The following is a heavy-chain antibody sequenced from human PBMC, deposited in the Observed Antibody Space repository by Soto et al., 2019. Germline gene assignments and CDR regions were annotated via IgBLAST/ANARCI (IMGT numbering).Heavy chain of an antibody. D-gene: IGHD3-10*01. CDR1: GGTFSSYA. V-gene: IGHV1-69*01. CDR2: IIPIFGTA. J-gene: IGHJ6*02. CDR3: ARDISPYGSGGNDYGMDV. Sequence: QVQLVQSGAEVKKPGSSVKVSCKASGGTFSSYAISWVRQAPGQGLEWMGGIIPIFGTANYAQKLQGRVTITADEATSTDYVELSSLRSEDTAVYYCARDISPYGSGGNDYGMDVWGQGTTVTVCS.